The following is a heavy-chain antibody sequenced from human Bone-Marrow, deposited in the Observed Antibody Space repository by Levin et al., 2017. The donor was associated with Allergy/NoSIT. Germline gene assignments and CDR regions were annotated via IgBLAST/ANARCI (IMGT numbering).Heavy chain of an antibody. CDR2: ITGSGSLT. J-gene: IGHJ4*02. CDR3: AKDRGYSSGWGADY. D-gene: IGHD6-19*01. V-gene: IGHV3-23*01. Sequence: PGGSLRLSCAASGFTFSNYAMAWFRQAPGKGLEWVSSITGSGSLTYYADSVKGRCTISRDESQSTLFLQMSNLRADDTAVYYCAKDRGYSSGWGADYWGQGALVTVSS. CDR1: GFTFSNYA.